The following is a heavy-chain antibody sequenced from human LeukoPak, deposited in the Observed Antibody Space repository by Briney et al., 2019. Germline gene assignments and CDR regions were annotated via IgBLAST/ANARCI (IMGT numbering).Heavy chain of an antibody. CDR2: FDPEDGET. CDR1: GYTLTELS. Sequence: ASVKVSCKVSGYTLTELSMHWVRQAPGKGLEWMGGFDPEDGETIYAQKFQGRVPMTEDTSTDTAYMELSSLRSEDTAVYYCATVAGNPYYYYGMDVWGQGTTVTVSS. CDR3: ATVAGNPYYYYGMDV. J-gene: IGHJ6*02. V-gene: IGHV1-24*01.